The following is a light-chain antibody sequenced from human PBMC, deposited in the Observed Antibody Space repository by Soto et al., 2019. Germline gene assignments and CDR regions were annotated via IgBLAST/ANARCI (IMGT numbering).Light chain of an antibody. V-gene: IGLV1-44*01. J-gene: IGLJ3*02. CDR2: KGT. Sequence: QSALTQTPSVSATPGQRVTISCSGSNSNIAGNSVDWYHQVPGAAPRLLIYKGTLRPPGVPDRFSASKSGTSASLDITGLPFEDGGDYYRASWDNRLKGLVFGGGTKLTVL. CDR3: ASWDNRLKGLV. CDR1: NSNIAGNS.